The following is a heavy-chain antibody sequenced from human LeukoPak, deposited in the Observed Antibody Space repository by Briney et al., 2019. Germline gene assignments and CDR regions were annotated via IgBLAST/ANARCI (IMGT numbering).Heavy chain of an antibody. D-gene: IGHD3-10*01. CDR3: AKDSSGQYYYGSGSLGFDY. J-gene: IGHJ4*02. V-gene: IGHV3-7*03. Sequence: GRSLRLSCAASGFIFTNYFMSWVRQAPGKGLEWVASIKHDGSEKYYADSVKGRFTISRDNAKNSLYLQMNSLRAEDTALYYCAKDSSGQYYYGSGSLGFDYWGQGTLVTVSS. CDR2: IKHDGSEK. CDR1: GFIFTNYF.